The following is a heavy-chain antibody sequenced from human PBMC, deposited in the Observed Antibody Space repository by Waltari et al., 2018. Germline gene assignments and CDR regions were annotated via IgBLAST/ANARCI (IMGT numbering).Heavy chain of an antibody. Sequence: QVQLQESGPGLVNPSAPLSPTCAVPGLPVNRCFFWGWIRQAPGVGLEWMGSLYHSGDTYYNPSLESRVTISRDTSKNQFSLKVRSVTAADTALYYCVRRHWEAGYYRDQWGPGTLVTVSS. CDR3: VRRHWEAGYYRDQ. V-gene: IGHV4-38-2*01. CDR1: GLPVNRCFF. D-gene: IGHD3-9*01. CDR2: LYHSGDT. J-gene: IGHJ4*02.